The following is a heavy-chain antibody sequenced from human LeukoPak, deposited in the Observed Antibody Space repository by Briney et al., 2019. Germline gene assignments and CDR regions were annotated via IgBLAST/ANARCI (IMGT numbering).Heavy chain of an antibody. V-gene: IGHV3-48*01. CDR2: ISSTTKTI. J-gene: IGHJ4*02. CDR1: GFTFSNYA. D-gene: IGHD6-19*01. CDR3: AKPKYSSGWYGDY. Sequence: GGSLRLSCAASGFTFSNYAINWVRQAPGRGLEWVSFISSTTKTIYYADSVKGRFTISRDNAKNLVYLQMNSLRAEDTAVYYCAKPKYSSGWYGDYWGQGTLVTVSS.